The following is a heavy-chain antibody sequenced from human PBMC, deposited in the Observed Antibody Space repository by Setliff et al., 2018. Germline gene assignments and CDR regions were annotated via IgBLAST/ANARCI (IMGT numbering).Heavy chain of an antibody. V-gene: IGHV3-7*03. D-gene: IGHD3-22*01. J-gene: IGHJ4*02. CDR3: VRDWYFYDTSGYFKGAPFDY. CDR2: INEDGSEK. Sequence: PGGSLRLSCAASGFTFSSYWMSWVRQAPGKGLEWVANINEDGSEKYYMDSVKGRFTISRDNAKNSLYLQMNSLRAEDSAVYYCVRDWYFYDTSGYFKGAPFDYWGQGTPVTVSS. CDR1: GFTFSSYW.